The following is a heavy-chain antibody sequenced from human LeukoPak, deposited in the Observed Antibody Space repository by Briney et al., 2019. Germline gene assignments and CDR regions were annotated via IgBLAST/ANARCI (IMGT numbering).Heavy chain of an antibody. CDR1: GGSISSYY. J-gene: IGHJ5*02. V-gene: IGHV4-59*01. Sequence: KPSETLSLTCTVSGGSISSYYWSWIRQPPGKGLEWIGYIYFSGSTNYNPSLKSRVTISVDTSKNQFSLKLSSVTAADTAVYYCARGYIAAAGAGFDPWGQGTPVTVSS. D-gene: IGHD6-13*01. CDR2: IYFSGST. CDR3: ARGYIAAAGAGFDP.